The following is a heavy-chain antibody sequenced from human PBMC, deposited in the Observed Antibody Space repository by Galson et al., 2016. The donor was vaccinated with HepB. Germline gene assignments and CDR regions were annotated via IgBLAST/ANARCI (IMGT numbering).Heavy chain of an antibody. D-gene: IGHD7-27*01. Sequence: PALVKPTQTLTLTCTFSGFSLSTSGVGVGWIRQAPGKALEWLARIDWDAEKFSSTSLKTRLTISKDTSKNQVVLTMTSMDPVDTATYYCAQNSNWGDYFDHWGQGTLVTVSA. V-gene: IGHV2-70*04. CDR3: AQNSNWGDYFDH. J-gene: IGHJ4*02. CDR1: GFSLSTSGVG. CDR2: IDWDAEK.